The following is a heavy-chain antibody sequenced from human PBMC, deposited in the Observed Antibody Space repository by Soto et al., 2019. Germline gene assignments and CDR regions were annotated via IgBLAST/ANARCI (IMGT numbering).Heavy chain of an antibody. Sequence: TSETLSLTCAVYGGSFSGYYWSWIRQPPGKGLEWIGEINHSGSTNYNPSLKSRVTISVDTSKNQFSLKLSSVTAADTAVYYCASGRSTYYDFWSGYYTRRSFDYWGQGTLVTVS. CDR3: ASGRSTYYDFWSGYYTRRSFDY. D-gene: IGHD3-3*01. V-gene: IGHV4-34*01. CDR1: GGSFSGYY. J-gene: IGHJ4*02. CDR2: INHSGST.